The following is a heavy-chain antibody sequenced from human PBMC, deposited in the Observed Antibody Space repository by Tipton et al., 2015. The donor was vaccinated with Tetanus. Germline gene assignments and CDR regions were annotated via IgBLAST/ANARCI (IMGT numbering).Heavy chain of an antibody. D-gene: IGHD2-2*02. CDR2: IKPDGGEK. J-gene: IGHJ4*02. CDR1: GFTFSRSW. CDR3: AKNFLSYIDH. Sequence: GSLRLSCAASGFTFSRSWMTWVRQTPGKGLEWVANIKPDGGEKYYVDSVKGRFTISRDNAQNSLYLQMHNLTVEDTALYYCAKNFLSYIDHWGQGTLVTVSS. V-gene: IGHV3-7*03.